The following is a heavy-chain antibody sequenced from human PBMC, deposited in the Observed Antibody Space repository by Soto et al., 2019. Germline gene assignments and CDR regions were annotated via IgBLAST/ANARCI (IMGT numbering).Heavy chain of an antibody. CDR2: ISDSSSTM. V-gene: IGHV3-48*02. CDR3: ATTIAGTYYFDY. D-gene: IGHD6-13*01. CDR1: GFTFSYYT. J-gene: IGHJ4*02. Sequence: EVQLVESGGGLVQPGESLRLSCATSGFTFSYYTMTWVRQAPGKGLEWLSSISDSSSTMYYADSVKGRFTISRDNAKNSLYLQMNSLRDEDTAVYYCATTIAGTYYFDYWGQGTLVTVSS.